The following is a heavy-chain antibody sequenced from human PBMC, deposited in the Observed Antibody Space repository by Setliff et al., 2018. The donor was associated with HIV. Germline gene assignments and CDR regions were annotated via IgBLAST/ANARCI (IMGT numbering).Heavy chain of an antibody. CDR3: ARYEYSSSPAFDY. Sequence: PGGSLRLSCTTSGFTFGDYAMTWVRQTPGRGLEWVSTISGSGGSTYYADSVKGRFTISRDNSKNTLYLQMNSLRAEDTAVYYCARYEYSSSPAFDYWGQGTLVTVSS. CDR2: ISGSGGST. D-gene: IGHD6-6*01. CDR1: GFTFGDYA. J-gene: IGHJ4*02. V-gene: IGHV3-23*01.